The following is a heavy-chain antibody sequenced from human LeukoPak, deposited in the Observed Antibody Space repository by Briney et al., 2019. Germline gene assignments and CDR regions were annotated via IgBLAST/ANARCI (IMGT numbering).Heavy chain of an antibody. D-gene: IGHD3-10*01. CDR3: ARTYYYGSRSYYS. Sequence: AASVKLSCTASGYNFTGYYMHWARHAPGPGQEWRRWINPTSGGTNHAPKSQGSVTMTTDTSISTAYMELSRLRSDDTAVYYCARTYYYGSRSYYSWGQGTLVTVSS. CDR2: INPTSGGT. V-gene: IGHV1-2*02. J-gene: IGHJ4*02. CDR1: GYNFTGYY.